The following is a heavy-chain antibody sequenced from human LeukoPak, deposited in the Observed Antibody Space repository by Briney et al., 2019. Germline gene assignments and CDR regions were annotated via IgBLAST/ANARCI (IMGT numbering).Heavy chain of an antibody. CDR2: INPNSGDT. CDR1: GYTFTGYY. D-gene: IGHD3-10*01. CDR3: ARAFTRLYYHGFDP. J-gene: IGHJ5*02. Sequence: KVSCRTSGYTFTGYYMHWVRQAPGQGLEWMGWINPNSGDTNYAQKFQGRVTMTRDTSISTAYMELSRLRSDDTAVYYCARAFTRLYYHGFDPWGQGTLVTVSS. V-gene: IGHV1-2*02.